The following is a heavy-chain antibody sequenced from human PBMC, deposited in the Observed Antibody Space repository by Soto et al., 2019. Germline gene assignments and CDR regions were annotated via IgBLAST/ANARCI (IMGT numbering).Heavy chain of an antibody. J-gene: IGHJ5*02. CDR1: GFTFSSYA. CDR2: ISGSGGST. Sequence: GGSLRLSCAASGFTFSSYAMSWVRQAPGKGLEWVSAISGSGGSTYYADPVKGRFTISRDNSKNTLYLQMNSLRAEDTAVYYCAKDGRYYDWFDPWGQGTLVTVSS. D-gene: IGHD3-9*01. V-gene: IGHV3-23*01. CDR3: AKDGRYYDWFDP.